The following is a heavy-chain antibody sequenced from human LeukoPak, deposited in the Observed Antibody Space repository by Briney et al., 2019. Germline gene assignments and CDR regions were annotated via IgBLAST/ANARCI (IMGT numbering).Heavy chain of an antibody. D-gene: IGHD1-26*01. CDR1: GGSISSYY. V-gene: IGHV4-59*01. CDR3: ARGFGRGDGMDV. CDR2: IYYSGST. J-gene: IGHJ6*02. Sequence: SETLSLTCTVSGGSISSYYWSWIRQPPGKGLEWIGYIYYSGSTNYNPSLKSRVTISVDTSKNQFSLKLSSVTAADTAVYYCARGFGRGDGMDVWGQGTTVTVSS.